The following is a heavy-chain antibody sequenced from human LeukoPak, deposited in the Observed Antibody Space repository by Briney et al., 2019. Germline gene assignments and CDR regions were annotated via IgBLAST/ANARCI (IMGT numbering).Heavy chain of an antibody. CDR1: GFTFSSYA. Sequence: GGSLRLSCAASGFTFSSYAMLWVRQAPGQGLEWVAVISYDGSNKYYADSVTGRFTISRDNSKNTLYLQMSSLRVEDTAVYYCVKGGYYFDFDSWGQGTLVTVSS. V-gene: IGHV3-30*14. D-gene: IGHD3-22*01. CDR2: ISYDGSNK. J-gene: IGHJ4*02. CDR3: VKGGYYFDFDS.